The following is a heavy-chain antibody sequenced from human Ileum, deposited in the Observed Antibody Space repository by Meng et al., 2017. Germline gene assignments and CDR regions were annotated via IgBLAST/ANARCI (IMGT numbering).Heavy chain of an antibody. J-gene: IGHJ4*02. CDR1: GLSFGSDA. D-gene: IGHD3-16*01. Sequence: GCGGGLLTPGGFLRLSFAASGLSFGSDAMSWVRQAPGKGLGWVSAISGSGGSTYYADSVKGLFTISRDNSKNTLYLQMNSLRAEDTAVYYCAKDELYVWGSWSPDYWGQGTLVTVSS. V-gene: IGHV3-23*01. CDR2: ISGSGGST. CDR3: AKDELYVWGSWSPDY.